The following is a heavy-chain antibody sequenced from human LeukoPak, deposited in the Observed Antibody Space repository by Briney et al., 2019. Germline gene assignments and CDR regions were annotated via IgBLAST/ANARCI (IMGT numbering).Heavy chain of an antibody. Sequence: GESLKISCKGSGYSFTSYWIGWVRQMPGKGLEWMGIIYPGDSDTRYSPSFQGQVTISADKSISTAYLQRSSLKASDTAMYYCARHTGLTRYYYYYYMDVWGKGTTVTVSS. CDR1: GYSFTSYW. D-gene: IGHD2-15*01. CDR3: ARHTGLTRYYYYYYMDV. CDR2: IYPGDSDT. V-gene: IGHV5-51*01. J-gene: IGHJ6*03.